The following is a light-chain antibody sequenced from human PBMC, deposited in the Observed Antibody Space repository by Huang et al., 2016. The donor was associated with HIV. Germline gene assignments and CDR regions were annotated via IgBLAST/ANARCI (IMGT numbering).Light chain of an antibody. CDR2: GAS. CDR3: QQSGVTPRT. CDR1: QNINRY. V-gene: IGKV1-39*01. J-gene: IGKJ2*01. Sequence: DIQITQSPSSLSSSVGDRVLITCRASQNINRYLNWYQQQPGKAPKLLISGASKLQRGVPASFSGSGSGTHFTLAISSLAPEDSATYYCQQSGVTPRTFGQGTKLEI.